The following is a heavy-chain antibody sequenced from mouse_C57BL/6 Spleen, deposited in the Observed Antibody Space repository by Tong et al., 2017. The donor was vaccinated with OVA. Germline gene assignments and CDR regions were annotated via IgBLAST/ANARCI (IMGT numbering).Heavy chain of an antibody. CDR1: GYSFTYYN. J-gene: IGHJ2*01. CDR2: INPNYGTT. V-gene: IGHV1-39*01. Sequence: EVQLQESGPELVKPGASVKISCKSSGYSFTYYNMNWVKQSNGKSLEWIGVINPNYGTTSYNQKFKGKATLTVDQSSSSAYMHLNSLTCDDAEVYFCARDYYGSLYYFDYWGPGTTLTVSS. D-gene: IGHD1-1*01. CDR3: ARDYYGSLYYFDY.